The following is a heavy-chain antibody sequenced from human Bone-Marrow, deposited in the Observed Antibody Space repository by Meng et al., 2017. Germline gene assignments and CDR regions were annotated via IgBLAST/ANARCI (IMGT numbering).Heavy chain of an antibody. V-gene: IGHV4-39*01. Sequence: QPQLQESGPGLVRPSEALSLTCRVSGGSISTSRYYWGWIRQPPGKGLEWVGSIGHSGFTYYTPYLKSRVTVSIDTSRNQFSLWLTSVTAADTAVYYCVRSSAWVRTGFDPWGQGTLVTVSS. CDR2: IGHSGFT. CDR1: GGSISTSRYY. D-gene: IGHD6-19*01. J-gene: IGHJ5*02. CDR3: VRSSAWVRTGFDP.